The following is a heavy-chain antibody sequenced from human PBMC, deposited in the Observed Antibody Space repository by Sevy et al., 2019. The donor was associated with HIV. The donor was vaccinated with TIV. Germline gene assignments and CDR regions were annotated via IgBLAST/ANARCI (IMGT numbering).Heavy chain of an antibody. CDR2: ISSSGSTI. J-gene: IGHJ6*02. Sequence: GWSLRLSCAASGFTFSSYEMNWVRQAPGKGLEWVSYISSSGSTIYYADSVKGRFTISRDNAKNSLYLQMNSLRAEDTAVYYCARADSSGYLQIGYYYYYGMDVWGQGTTVTVSS. D-gene: IGHD3-22*01. CDR3: ARADSSGYLQIGYYYYYGMDV. V-gene: IGHV3-48*03. CDR1: GFTFSSYE.